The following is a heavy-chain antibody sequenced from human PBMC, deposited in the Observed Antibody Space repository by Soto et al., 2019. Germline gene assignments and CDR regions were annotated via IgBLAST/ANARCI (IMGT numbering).Heavy chain of an antibody. Sequence: QSPTLSLTCTVSGGSISSYYWSWIRQPPGKGLEWIGYIYYSGSTNYNPSLKSRVTISVDTSKNQFSLKLSSVTAADTAVYYCARLRGGHWFDPWGQGTLVTVSS. CDR2: IYYSGST. V-gene: IGHV4-59*08. D-gene: IGHD1-26*01. CDR1: GGSISSYY. CDR3: ARLRGGHWFDP. J-gene: IGHJ5*02.